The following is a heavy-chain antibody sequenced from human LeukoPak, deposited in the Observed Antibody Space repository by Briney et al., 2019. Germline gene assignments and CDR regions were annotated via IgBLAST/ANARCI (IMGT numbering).Heavy chain of an antibody. CDR2: TYYSGST. D-gene: IGHD1-26*01. J-gene: IGHJ3*02. V-gene: IGHV4-31*03. CDR3: ARVRSGSLNAFDI. CDR1: GGSISSGGYY. Sequence: SETLSLTCTVSGGSISSGGYYWSWIRQHPGVGLEWIGYTYYSGSTYYNPSLKSRVTISVDTSKNQFSLKLSSVTAADTAVYYCARVRSGSLNAFDIWGQGTMVTVSS.